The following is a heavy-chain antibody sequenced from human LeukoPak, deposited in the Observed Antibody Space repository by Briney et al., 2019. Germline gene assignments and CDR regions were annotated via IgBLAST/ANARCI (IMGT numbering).Heavy chain of an antibody. CDR3: ARDLYDSSGYYSNWFDP. D-gene: IGHD3-22*01. J-gene: IGHJ5*02. CDR1: GGTFSSYA. Sequence: GASVKVSCKASGGTFSSYAISWVRQAPGQGLEWMGGIIPIFGTANYAQKFQGRVTITADESTSTAYMELSSLRSEDTAVYYCARDLYDSSGYYSNWFDPWGQGTLVTVSS. CDR2: IIPIFGTA. V-gene: IGHV1-69*13.